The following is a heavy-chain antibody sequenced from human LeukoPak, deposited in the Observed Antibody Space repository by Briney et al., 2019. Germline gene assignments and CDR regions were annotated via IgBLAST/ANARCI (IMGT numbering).Heavy chain of an antibody. CDR1: GGSISSGAYS. D-gene: IGHD3-3*01. V-gene: IGHV4-30-2*01. Sequence: SETLSLTCAVSGGSISSGAYSWSWIRQPPGKGLEWIGCIYHSGNTYYNPSLKSRVTISVDRSKSQFSLKLSSVTAAGTAVYYCARSDDLRNWFDPWGQGTLVTVSS. CDR3: ARSDDLRNWFDP. CDR2: IYHSGNT. J-gene: IGHJ5*02.